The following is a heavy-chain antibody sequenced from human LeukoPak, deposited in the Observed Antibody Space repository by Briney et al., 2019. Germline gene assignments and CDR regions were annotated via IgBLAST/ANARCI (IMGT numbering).Heavy chain of an antibody. CDR2: ISTSGNTR. V-gene: IGHV3-48*03. CDR1: GFTFSSYE. J-gene: IGHJ4*02. Sequence: GGSLRLSCAASGFTFSSYEMNWVRQAPGKGLEWVSYISTSGNTRYYADSVKGRFTISRDNAKNSLYLQMNSLRVEDTAVYYCARGLSGTTSYYFDYWGQGTLVTVSS. D-gene: IGHD1-7*01. CDR3: ARGLSGTTSYYFDY.